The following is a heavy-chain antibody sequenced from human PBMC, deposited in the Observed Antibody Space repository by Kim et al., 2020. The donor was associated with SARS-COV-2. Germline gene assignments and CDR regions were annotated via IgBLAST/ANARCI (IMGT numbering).Heavy chain of an antibody. CDR2: IYPGDSDT. V-gene: IGHV5-51*01. Sequence: GESLKISCKGSGYSFTSYWIGWVRQMPGKGLEWMGIIYPGDSDTRYSPSFQGQVTISADKSISTAYLQWSSLKASDTAMYYCARLSAPGWLLDSYYYYYGMDVWGQGTTVTVSS. J-gene: IGHJ6*02. D-gene: IGHD3-9*01. CDR1: GYSFTSYW. CDR3: ARLSAPGWLLDSYYYYYGMDV.